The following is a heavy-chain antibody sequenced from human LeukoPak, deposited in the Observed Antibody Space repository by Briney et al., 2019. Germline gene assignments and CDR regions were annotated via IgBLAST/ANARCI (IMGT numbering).Heavy chain of an antibody. CDR2: MNPNSGNT. V-gene: IGHV1-8*03. D-gene: IGHD2-2*01. CDR1: GYTFTSYD. Sequence: GASVKVSCKASGYTFTSYDINWVRQATGQGLEWMGWMNPNSGNTGYAQKFQGRVTITRNTSISTAYMELSSLRSEDTAVYYCATRGVYCSSTSCFDYWGQGTLVTVSS. J-gene: IGHJ4*02. CDR3: ATRGVYCSSTSCFDY.